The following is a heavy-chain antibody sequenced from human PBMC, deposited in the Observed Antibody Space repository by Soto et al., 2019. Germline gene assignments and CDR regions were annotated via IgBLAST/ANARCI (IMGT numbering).Heavy chain of an antibody. CDR1: GFTFSSYA. CDR2: ISYDGSNK. CDR3: ARDLLLSNYGDYLTYYFDY. J-gene: IGHJ4*02. Sequence: PGGSLRLSCAASGFTFSSYAMHWVRQAPGKGLEGVAVISYDGSNKYYADFVKGRFTISRDNSKNTLYLQMNSLRAEDTAVYYCARDLLLSNYGDYLTYYFDYWRQGTLVTVSS. D-gene: IGHD4-17*01. V-gene: IGHV3-30-3*01.